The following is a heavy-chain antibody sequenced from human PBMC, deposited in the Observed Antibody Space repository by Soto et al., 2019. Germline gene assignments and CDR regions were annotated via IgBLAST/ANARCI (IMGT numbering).Heavy chain of an antibody. D-gene: IGHD2-21*02. J-gene: IGHJ3*02. CDR3: TSHPALYCGGDCYDAFDI. CDR1: GFTFSGSA. CDR2: IRSKANSYAT. V-gene: IGHV3-73*01. Sequence: GGSLRLSCAASGFTFSGSAMHWVRQASGKGLEWVGRIRSKANSYATAYAASVKGRFTISRDDSKNTAYLQMNSLKTEDTAVYYCTSHPALYCGGDCYDAFDIWGQGTMVTVSS.